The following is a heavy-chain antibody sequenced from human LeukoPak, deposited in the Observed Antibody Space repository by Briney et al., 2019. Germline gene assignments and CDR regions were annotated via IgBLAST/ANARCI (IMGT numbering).Heavy chain of an antibody. Sequence: GGSLRLSCAASGFTFSSYAMSWVRQAPGKGLEWVSAISGSGGSTYYADSVKGRFTISRDNSKNTLYLQMNSLRAEDTAVYYCAKDLMFDTMVRGVIAISDAFDIWGQGTMVTGSS. J-gene: IGHJ3*02. CDR2: ISGSGGST. CDR3: AKDLMFDTMVRGVIAISDAFDI. CDR1: GFTFSSYA. V-gene: IGHV3-23*01. D-gene: IGHD3-10*01.